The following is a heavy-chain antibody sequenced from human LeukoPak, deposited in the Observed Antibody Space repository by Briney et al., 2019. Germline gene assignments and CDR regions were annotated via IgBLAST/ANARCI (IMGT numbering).Heavy chain of an antibody. V-gene: IGHV1-18*01. CDR1: GYTFTSYG. CDR3: ARDGIRIVVPAANAFDI. J-gene: IGHJ3*02. Sequence: ASVKVSCKASGYTFTSYGISWVRQAPGQGLEWMGWISAYNGNTNYAQKLQGRVTMTTDTSTSTAYMELRSLRSDDTAVYYCARDGIRIVVPAANAFDIWGQGTMVTVSS. D-gene: IGHD2-2*01. CDR2: ISAYNGNT.